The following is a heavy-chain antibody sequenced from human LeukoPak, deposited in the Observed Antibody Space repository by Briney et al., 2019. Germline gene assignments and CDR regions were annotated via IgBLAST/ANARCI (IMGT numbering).Heavy chain of an antibody. J-gene: IGHJ6*02. V-gene: IGHV3-23*01. D-gene: IGHD3-22*01. CDR2: ISGYGDTT. Sequence: GGSLRLSCVASGFTFNNYAISWVRQAPGKGLEWVSLISGYGDTTYYADSVKGRFTISRDSSKDTLFLQMSSLRAEDSAVYYCAKDLGIQIVVVKHYYYYGMDVWGQGTTVTVSS. CDR3: AKDLGIQIVVVKHYYYYGMDV. CDR1: GFTFNNYA.